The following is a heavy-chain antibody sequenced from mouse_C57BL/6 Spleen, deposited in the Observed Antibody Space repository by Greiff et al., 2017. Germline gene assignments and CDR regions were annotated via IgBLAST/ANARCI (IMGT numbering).Heavy chain of an antibody. CDR2: ISSGSSTI. Sequence: EVKLMESGGGLVKPGGSLKLSCAASGFTFSDYGMHWVRQAPEKGLEWVAYISSGSSTIYYADTVKGRFTISRDNATNTLFLQMTSLRSEDTAMYYCARATFYDSPFAYWGQGTLVTVSA. J-gene: IGHJ3*01. V-gene: IGHV5-17*01. CDR1: GFTFSDYG. D-gene: IGHD2-3*01. CDR3: ARATFYDSPFAY.